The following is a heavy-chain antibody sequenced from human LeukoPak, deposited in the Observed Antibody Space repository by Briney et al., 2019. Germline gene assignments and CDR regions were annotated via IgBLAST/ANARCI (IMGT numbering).Heavy chain of an antibody. CDR3: ARDLITIFGVVRNWCDP. V-gene: IGHV1-2*02. CDR1: GYTFTGYY. J-gene: IGHJ5*02. CDR2: INPNSGDT. D-gene: IGHD3-3*01. Sequence: ASVKVSCKASGYTFTGYYMHWVRQAPGHGLEWMGWINPNSGDTNYAQKFQGRVTMTRDTSISTAYMELSRLRSDDTAVYYCARDLITIFGVVRNWCDPWGQGTLVTVSS.